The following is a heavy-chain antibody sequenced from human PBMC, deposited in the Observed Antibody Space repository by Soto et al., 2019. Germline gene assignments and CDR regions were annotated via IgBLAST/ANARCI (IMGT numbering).Heavy chain of an antibody. J-gene: IGHJ4*02. CDR3: ARHQPPYSGDGLFDY. Sequence: SETLSLTCTVSGGSINTSYWSWIRQPPGKGLEWIGYINHSGSTDSKPSLRSRVTISLDTSKNQFSLKLTSVTAADTAVYYCARHQPPYSGDGLFDYWGQGILVTVSS. D-gene: IGHD5-12*01. V-gene: IGHV4-59*08. CDR1: GGSINTSY. CDR2: INHSGST.